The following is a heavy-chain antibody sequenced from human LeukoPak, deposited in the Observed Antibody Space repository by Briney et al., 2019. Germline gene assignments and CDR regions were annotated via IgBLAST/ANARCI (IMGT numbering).Heavy chain of an antibody. Sequence: SETLSLTCAVYGGSFSGYYWSWIRQPPGKGLEWIGDFHYSGNTNYNPSLKSRVTISVDKSQNQFSLKMNSVTAADTAVYYCARKGGYSDSSGYYYLLDYWGQGTLVTVSS. CDR3: ARKGGYSDSSGYYYLLDY. D-gene: IGHD3-22*01. CDR2: FHYSGNT. CDR1: GGSFSGYY. V-gene: IGHV4-34*01. J-gene: IGHJ4*02.